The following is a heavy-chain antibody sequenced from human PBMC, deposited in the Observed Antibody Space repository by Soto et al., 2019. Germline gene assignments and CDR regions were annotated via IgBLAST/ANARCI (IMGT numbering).Heavy chain of an antibody. D-gene: IGHD5-12*01. CDR3: ARGSQTPAKWLRLRVDVFDI. J-gene: IGHJ3*02. V-gene: IGHV3-11*01. CDR1: GFTFSDYY. CDR2: ISSSGNII. Sequence: QVQLVESGGGLVKPGGSLRLSCAASGFTFSDYYMSWIRQAPGKGLEWVSYISSSGNIIYDADSVKGRFTISRDNGKNSLYLQMYSLRAEDTTVYYCARGSQTPAKWLRLRVDVFDIWGQGTMVTVSS.